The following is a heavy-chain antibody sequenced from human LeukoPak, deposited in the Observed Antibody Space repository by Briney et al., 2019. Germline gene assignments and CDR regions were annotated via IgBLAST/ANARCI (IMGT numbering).Heavy chain of an antibody. CDR1: GFSWSSYW. Sequence: GGSLRLSCAASGFSWSSYWINWVRQAPGKGLEWVANIKTDGSVKFYVDSVKGRFTISRDNAKNSLYLQMNSLRAEDTAVYYCASRAAYSSSWSALDMWGQGTMLTVSS. J-gene: IGHJ3*02. CDR3: ASRAAYSSSWSALDM. V-gene: IGHV3-7*01. CDR2: IKTDGSVK. D-gene: IGHD6-13*01.